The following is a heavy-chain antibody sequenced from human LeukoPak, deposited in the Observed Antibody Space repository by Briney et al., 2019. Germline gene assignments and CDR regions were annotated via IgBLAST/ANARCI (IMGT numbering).Heavy chain of an antibody. D-gene: IGHD3-10*01. CDR1: GGSFSGYY. CDR2: INHSGST. V-gene: IGHV4-34*01. Sequence: SETLSLTCAVYGGSFSGYYWSWFRQPPGKGLDWIGEINHSGSTNYNPFLKSRVTISVDTSKNQFSLKLSSVTAADTAVYYCARGPITYYYGSGSYYIFDYWGQGTLVTVSS. CDR3: ARGPITYYYGSGSYYIFDY. J-gene: IGHJ4*02.